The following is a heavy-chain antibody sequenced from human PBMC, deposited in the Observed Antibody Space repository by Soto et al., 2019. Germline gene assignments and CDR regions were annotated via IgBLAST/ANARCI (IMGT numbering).Heavy chain of an antibody. J-gene: IGHJ5*02. V-gene: IGHV3-48*01. CDR1: GFTFSSYS. D-gene: IGHD3-10*01. Sequence: PGGSLRLSCAASGFTFSSYSMNWVRQAPGKGLEWVSYISSGSSTIYYADSVKGRFTISRDNAKNSLYLQMNSLRAEDTAVYYCARDKSLGWLDPWGQGTLVTVSS. CDR2: ISSGSSTI. CDR3: ARDKSLGWLDP.